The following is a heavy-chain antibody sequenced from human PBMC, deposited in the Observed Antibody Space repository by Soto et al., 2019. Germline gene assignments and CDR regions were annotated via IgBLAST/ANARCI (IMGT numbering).Heavy chain of an antibody. J-gene: IGHJ4*02. CDR3: ATGTAAGTSYGLY. CDR1: GGTFSSYA. CDR2: IIPIFGTA. V-gene: IGHV1-69*06. Sequence: ASVKVSCKASGGTFSSYAISWVRQAPGQGLEWMGGIIPIFGTAIYAQKFQGRVTMTEDTSTDTAYMELSSLRSEDTAVYYCATGTAAGTSYGLYWGQGTLVTVSS. D-gene: IGHD6-13*01.